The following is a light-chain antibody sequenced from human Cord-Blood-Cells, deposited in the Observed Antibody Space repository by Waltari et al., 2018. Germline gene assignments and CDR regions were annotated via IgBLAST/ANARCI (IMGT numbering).Light chain of an antibody. J-gene: IGLJ3*02. CDR3: NSRDSSGNHWV. CDR2: GKT. CDR1: SLSSYY. Sequence: SSELTQDPAVSVALGQTLRITCQGDSLSSYYPRWYQQKPGQAPVLVIYGKTNRPSGTPDRFSGSSSGNTASLTITGAQAEDEADYYCNSRDSSGNHWVFGGGTKLTVL. V-gene: IGLV3-19*01.